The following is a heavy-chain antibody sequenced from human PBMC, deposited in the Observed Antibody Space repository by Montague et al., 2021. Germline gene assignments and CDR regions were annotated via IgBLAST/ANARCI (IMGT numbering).Heavy chain of an antibody. Sequence: SETLSLTCSVSGDSISSKGNFWGWIRQPPGKGLEWIGVLDHSGTTYYSPSLRSRVTISVDTSKSQFSLKVTAVTAADTAVYYCARHRSRHHSMAFVASDHYFYMDVWGTGTTVAVSS. D-gene: IGHD2/OR15-2a*01. CDR1: GDSISSKGNF. V-gene: IGHV4-39*01. J-gene: IGHJ6*03. CDR2: LDHSGTT. CDR3: ARHRSRHHSMAFVASDHYFYMDV.